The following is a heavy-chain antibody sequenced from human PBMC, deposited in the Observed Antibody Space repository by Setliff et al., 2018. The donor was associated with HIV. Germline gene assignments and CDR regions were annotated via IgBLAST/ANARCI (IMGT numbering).Heavy chain of an antibody. CDR2: IYPSGGST. CDR3: ASTSDLYSSGWYYAY. J-gene: IGHJ4*02. D-gene: IGHD6-19*01. Sequence: GASVKVSCKASGYTFTSYYMHWVRQAPGQGLEWMGIIYPSGGSTSYAQKFQGRVTMTRDTSTSTVYMELSSLRSEDTAVYYCASTSDLYSSGWYYAYWGQGTLVTVSS. CDR1: GYTFTSYY. V-gene: IGHV1-46*01.